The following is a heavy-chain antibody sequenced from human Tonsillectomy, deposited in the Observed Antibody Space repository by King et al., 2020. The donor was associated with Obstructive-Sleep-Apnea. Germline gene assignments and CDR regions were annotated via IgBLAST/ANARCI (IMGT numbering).Heavy chain of an antibody. CDR2: IYSGGSP. CDR3: ATSSGYYFTEYGMDV. CDR1: GFSVSRNY. V-gene: IGHV3-66*01. D-gene: IGHD3-22*01. Sequence: EVQLVESGGGLVQPGGSLRLSCAASGFSVSRNYMTWVRQAPGKGLEWVSVIYSGGSPEYAYSWKGRFTISRDNSKNTLYLQMNGLRAEDTAVYYCATSSGYYFTEYGMDVWGQGTTVTVSS. J-gene: IGHJ6*02.